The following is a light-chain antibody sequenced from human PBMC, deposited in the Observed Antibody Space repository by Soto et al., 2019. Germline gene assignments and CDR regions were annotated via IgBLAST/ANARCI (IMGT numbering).Light chain of an antibody. CDR1: SSDIGAYDY. Sequence: QSVLTQPASVSGSPGQSITISCTGTSSDIGAYDYVSWYQQHPGGVPKLLIYEGTKRPSGVSNRFSGSKSGARASLTISGLQAEDEADYYCCSYAGSSTYVFGTGTKSPS. CDR3: CSYAGSSTYV. J-gene: IGLJ1*01. V-gene: IGLV2-23*01. CDR2: EGT.